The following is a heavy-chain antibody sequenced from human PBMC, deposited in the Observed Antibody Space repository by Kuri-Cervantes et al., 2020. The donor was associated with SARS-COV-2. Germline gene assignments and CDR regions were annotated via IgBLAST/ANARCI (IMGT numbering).Heavy chain of an antibody. CDR3: ATAYRGYHYWYFDL. CDR2: FDPEDGEP. CDR1: GYTLTELS. Sequence: ASVKVSCKVSGYTLTELSMHWVRQAPGKGLEWMGGFDPEDGEPIYAQKFQGRVTMTEDTSTDTAYMELSSLRSEDTAVYYCATAYRGYHYWYFDLWGRGTLVTVSS. V-gene: IGHV1-24*01. J-gene: IGHJ2*01. D-gene: IGHD3-22*01.